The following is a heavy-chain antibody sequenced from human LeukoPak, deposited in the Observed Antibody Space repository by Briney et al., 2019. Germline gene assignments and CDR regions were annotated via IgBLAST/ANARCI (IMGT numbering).Heavy chain of an antibody. CDR2: IYYSGST. J-gene: IGHJ4*02. Sequence: PSETLSLTCTVAGGSISSSSYYWGCIRQPPGKGLECIGSIYYSGSTYYNPSLKSRVTISVDTSKHQFSLKLSCVTAADTAVYYCARALGVGGAMSTFDFWGQGTLVTVSS. V-gene: IGHV4-39*07. CDR1: GGSISSSSYY. CDR3: ARALGVGGAMSTFDF. D-gene: IGHD1-26*01.